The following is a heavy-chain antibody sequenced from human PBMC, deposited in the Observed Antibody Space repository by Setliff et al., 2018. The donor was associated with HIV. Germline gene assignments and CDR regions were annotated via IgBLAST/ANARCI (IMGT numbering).Heavy chain of an antibody. Sequence: SETLSLTCTVSGGPISSSNYYWSWIRQPPGKGLEWIGTVYYGGSTYYNAALKSRGSISADTSKNQLSLKVNSVTVADTAVYYCARLSSGWYNWFDPWGQGTLVTVSS. D-gene: IGHD6-19*01. V-gene: IGHV4-39*07. CDR1: GGPISSSNYY. J-gene: IGHJ5*02. CDR2: VYYGGST. CDR3: ARLSSGWYNWFDP.